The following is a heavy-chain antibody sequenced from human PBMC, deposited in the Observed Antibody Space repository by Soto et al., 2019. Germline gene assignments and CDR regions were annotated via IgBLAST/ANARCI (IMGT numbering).Heavy chain of an antibody. D-gene: IGHD6-13*01. J-gene: IGHJ4*02. CDR1: RFAFSSYS. V-gene: IGHV3-48*01. CDR3: AREQQLAFDN. CDR2: IGSSSTTI. Sequence: PGGSLRLSCAASRFAFSSYSFNWVRQAPGKGLEWLSYIGSSSTTIYYADSVKGRFIISRDNAKNSLYLQMNSMRPEDKPVYYCAREQQLAFDNWGPGHRVTVSS.